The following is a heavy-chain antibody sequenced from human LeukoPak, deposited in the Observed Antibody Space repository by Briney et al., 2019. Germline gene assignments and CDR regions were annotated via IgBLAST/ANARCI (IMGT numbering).Heavy chain of an antibody. J-gene: IGHJ4*02. V-gene: IGHV4-59*07. CDR2: YYRGSP. D-gene: IGHD2/OR15-2a*01. CDR1: CRYLNNYS. Sequence: SDPLSLLCSVSCRYLNNYSWSWIRQPPARGLEWIGFYYRGSPNYNRSLKSRVTISVDTSKNQFSLRLSSVTAADSAVYYVARYNSWGRGFTAVDYWGEGTLVTVSS. CDR3: ARYNSWGRGFTAVDY.